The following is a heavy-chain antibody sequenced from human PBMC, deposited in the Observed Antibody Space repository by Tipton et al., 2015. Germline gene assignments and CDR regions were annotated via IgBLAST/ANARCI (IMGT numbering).Heavy chain of an antibody. J-gene: IGHJ4*02. CDR3: ARDSPLYGGNSGVYLDN. CDR2: IQTSGNT. CDR1: GDSISNYF. D-gene: IGHD4-23*01. V-gene: IGHV4-4*07. Sequence: TLSLTCTIPGDSISNYFWSWIRQPAGKGLEWIGRIQTSGNTNYNPSLKSRVTMSVDTSKNQSSLKLSSVTAADTAVYYCARDSPLYGGNSGVYLDNWGQGTLLTVSS.